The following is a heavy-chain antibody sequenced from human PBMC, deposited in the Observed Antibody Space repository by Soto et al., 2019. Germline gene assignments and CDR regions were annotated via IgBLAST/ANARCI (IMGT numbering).Heavy chain of an antibody. CDR1: GGSISSRDYF. V-gene: IGHV4-30-4*01. D-gene: IGHD2-8*01. CDR2: IYYSGST. J-gene: IGHJ4*02. CDR3: ARVPHLGYCTDDRCDRDY. Sequence: PSETLSLTCTVSGGSISSRDYFWSWVRQPPGKGLEWIGYIYYSGSTYYNQSLKSRVTISVDTSKSQFSLNLSSVTAADTAVYYCARVPHLGYCTDDRCDRDYWGQGTLVTVSS.